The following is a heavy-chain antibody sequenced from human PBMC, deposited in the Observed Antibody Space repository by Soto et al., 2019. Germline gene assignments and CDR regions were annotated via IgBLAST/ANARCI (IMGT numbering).Heavy chain of an antibody. CDR3: ARSXMGLAVPGYYYYYGLDV. CDR1: GFTFSSYT. V-gene: IGHV3-48*01. CDR2: IRTSSSTI. D-gene: IGHD6-19*01. Sequence: EVQLVESGGGLVQPGGSLTLSCTASGFTFSSYTMNWVRQAPGKGLEWLSYIRTSSSTIYYADSVKGRFTISRYNAXXXXYXQXXXXXXXXTXXXXCARSXMGLAVPGYYYYYGLDVWGQGTTFTGSS. J-gene: IGHJ6*02.